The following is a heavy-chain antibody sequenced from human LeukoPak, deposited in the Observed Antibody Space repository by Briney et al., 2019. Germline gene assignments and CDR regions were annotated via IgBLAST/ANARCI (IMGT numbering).Heavy chain of an antibody. CDR2: INHSGST. D-gene: IGHD3-3*01. V-gene: IGHV4-34*01. CDR3: ARGRRRTIFGVVTIDY. CDR1: GGSFSGYY. Sequence: SETLSLTCAVYGGSFSGYYWSWIRQPPGKGLEWIGEINHSGSTNYNPSLKSRVTISVDTSKNQFSLKLSSVTAADTAVYYCARGRRRTIFGVVTIDYWGQGTLVTVSS. J-gene: IGHJ4*02.